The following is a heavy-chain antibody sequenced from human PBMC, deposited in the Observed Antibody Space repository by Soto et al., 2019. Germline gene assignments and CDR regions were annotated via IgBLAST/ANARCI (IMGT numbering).Heavy chain of an antibody. CDR3: AGELHIEAVQFVE. D-gene: IGHD6-13*01. V-gene: IGHV1-69*13. J-gene: IGHJ4*02. CDR1: GGTFSSYA. CDR2: IIPIFGTA. Sequence: SVKVSCKASGGTFSSYAISWVRQAPGQGREWMGGIIPIFGTANYAQKFQGRVTITADESTSTAYMELSSLRSEDTAVYFCAGELHIEAVQFVEWGEGXLVTVSS.